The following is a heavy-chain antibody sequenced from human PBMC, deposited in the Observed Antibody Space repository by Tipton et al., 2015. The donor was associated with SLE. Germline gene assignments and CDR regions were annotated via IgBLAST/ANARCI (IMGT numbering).Heavy chain of an antibody. V-gene: IGHV4-61*02. CDR2: MSTSGST. CDR1: GGSISSGYYY. J-gene: IGHJ6*03. CDR3: ARAVYYYYYIDV. Sequence: TLSLTFTVSGGSISSGYYYWSWIRQPAGRGLEWIGRMSTSGSTNYNPSLKSRVTLSVDMSKNQFSLKVTSVTAADTAVYFCARAVYYYYYIDVWGNGTTVTVSS.